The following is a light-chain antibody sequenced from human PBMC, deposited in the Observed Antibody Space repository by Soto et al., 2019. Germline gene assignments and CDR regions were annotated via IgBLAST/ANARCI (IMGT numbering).Light chain of an antibody. CDR1: QSINSW. J-gene: IGKJ2*01. Sequence: DTPMTQSPSTLSASVGDRVTITCRASQSINSWLAWYQQKPGKAPKLLIYDASGLESGVPSRFSGSGSGTEFTLTISSLQPDDLATYYCQQYNGYPYTFGQGTKLEIK. V-gene: IGKV1-5*01. CDR2: DAS. CDR3: QQYNGYPYT.